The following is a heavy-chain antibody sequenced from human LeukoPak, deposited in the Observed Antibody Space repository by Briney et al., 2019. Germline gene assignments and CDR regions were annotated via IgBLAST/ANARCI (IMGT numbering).Heavy chain of an antibody. CDR1: GGSISSYY. CDR3: APSPCSGDSCYRFDF. V-gene: IGHV4-59*08. CDR2: IYYSGST. Sequence: PSETLSLTCTVSGGSISSYYWSWIRQPPGQGLEWIGYIYYSGSTNYNPSLKSRVTISVDTSKNQFSLKLSSVTAADTAVYYCAPSPCSGDSCYRFDFWGQGTQVTVSS. J-gene: IGHJ4*02. D-gene: IGHD2-15*01.